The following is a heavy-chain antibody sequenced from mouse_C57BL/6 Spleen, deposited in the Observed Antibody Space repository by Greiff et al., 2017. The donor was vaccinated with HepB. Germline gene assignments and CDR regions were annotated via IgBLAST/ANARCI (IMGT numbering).Heavy chain of an antibody. D-gene: IGHD2-4*01. J-gene: IGHJ4*01. CDR1: GYTFTSYW. Sequence: QVQLQQPGAELVKPGASVKLSCKASGYTFTSYWMHWVKRRPGQGLEWIGMIHPNSGSTNYNEKFKSKATLTVDKSSSTAYMQLSSLTAEDSAVYYCAILRQGYAMDYWGQGTSVTVSS. CDR2: IHPNSGST. CDR3: AILRQGYAMDY. V-gene: IGHV1-64*01.